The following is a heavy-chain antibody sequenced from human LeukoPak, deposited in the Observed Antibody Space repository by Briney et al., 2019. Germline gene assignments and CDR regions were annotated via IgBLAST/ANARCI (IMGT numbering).Heavy chain of an antibody. CDR3: VKAPTLTGTAYYFDY. J-gene: IGHJ4*02. CDR2: INWDGGST. D-gene: IGHD1-1*01. CDR1: GFTFVDYA. Sequence: PGGSLRLSCAASGFTFVDYAMHWVRQAPGKGLEWVSLINWDGGSTYYADSVKGRFTISRDNSKNSLYLEMNSLRAEGTALYYCVKAPTLTGTAYYFDYWGQGTLVTVSS. V-gene: IGHV3-43D*03.